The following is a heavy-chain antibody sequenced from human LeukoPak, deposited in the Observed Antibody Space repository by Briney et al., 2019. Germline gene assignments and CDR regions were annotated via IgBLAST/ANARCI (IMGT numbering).Heavy chain of an antibody. D-gene: IGHD2-2*02. Sequence: SXXXXXGWXRXPXXKXLDWVTYIYYSGSSNYNPSLKSRVTISVDTSKNQFSMKLSSVTGADTAVYYCERDCSSTSCYTFGAFDIWGQGTMVTVSS. V-gene: IGHV4-61*01. CDR1: SXXXX. J-gene: IGHJ3*02. CDR2: IYYSGSS. CDR3: ERDCSSTSCYTFGAFDI.